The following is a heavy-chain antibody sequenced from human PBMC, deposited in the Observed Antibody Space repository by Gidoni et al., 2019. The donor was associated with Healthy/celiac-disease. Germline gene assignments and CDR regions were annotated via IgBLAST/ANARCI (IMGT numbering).Heavy chain of an antibody. J-gene: IGHJ6*02. CDR2: INHSGST. CDR3: ARGRSRRDYDYYGMDV. CDR1: GGSFSGYY. Sequence: QVQLQQFGAGLLTPSATLSLPSAVSGGSFSGYYWSWIRPPPGKGLEWIGEINHSGSTNYNPSLKSRVTIAVDTSKNQCARKRSSVTDADTAVDDWARGRSRRDYDYYGMDVWGQGTTVTVSS. V-gene: IGHV4-34*01.